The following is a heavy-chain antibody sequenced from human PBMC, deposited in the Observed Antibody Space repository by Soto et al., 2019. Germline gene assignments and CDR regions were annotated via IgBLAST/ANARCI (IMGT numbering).Heavy chain of an antibody. Sequence: LSLTCTVSGGSISRDGDYWSWIRQHPGQGLELIGYIYYSGSTYYNPSLKSRVTISVDTSRNQFSLKVISVTAADTAVYYCARWGDCSGGSCYEYYYYGMDVWGQGTTVTVSS. D-gene: IGHD2-15*01. CDR3: ARWGDCSGGSCYEYYYYGMDV. CDR1: GGSISRDGDY. V-gene: IGHV4-31*03. J-gene: IGHJ6*02. CDR2: IYYSGST.